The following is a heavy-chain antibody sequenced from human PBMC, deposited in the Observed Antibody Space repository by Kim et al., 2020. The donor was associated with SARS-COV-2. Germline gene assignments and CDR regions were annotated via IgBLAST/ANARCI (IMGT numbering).Heavy chain of an antibody. CDR1: GYTLTELS. D-gene: IGHD2-2*01. J-gene: IGHJ5*02. Sequence: ASVKVSCKVSGYTLTELSMHWVRQAPGKGLEWMGGFDPEDGETIYAQKFQGRVTMTEDTSTDTAYMELSSLRSEDTAVYYCATAPSYCISTTCHPNWFDPWGQGTLVTVSS. CDR3: ATAPSYCISTTCHPNWFDP. CDR2: FDPEDGET. V-gene: IGHV1-24*01.